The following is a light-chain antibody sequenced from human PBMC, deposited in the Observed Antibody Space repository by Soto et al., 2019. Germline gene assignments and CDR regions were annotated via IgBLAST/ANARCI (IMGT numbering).Light chain of an antibody. Sequence: EIVLTQSPGTLSLSPGERATLSCRASQSVSTNYLTWYQQKPGQAPGLLIYGTSSRATGIPDRFSGSGSGTDFTLTISRLEPEDFAVYYCQQYGRSPMTFGQGTKVEI. CDR1: QSVSTNY. V-gene: IGKV3-20*01. CDR3: QQYGRSPMT. J-gene: IGKJ1*01. CDR2: GTS.